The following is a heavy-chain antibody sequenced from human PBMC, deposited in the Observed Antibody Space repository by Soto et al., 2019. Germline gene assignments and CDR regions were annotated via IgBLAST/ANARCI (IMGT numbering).Heavy chain of an antibody. V-gene: IGHV4-30-4*01. Sequence: PSETLSLTCTVSGGSISSGDYYWSWIRQPPGKGLEWIGYIYYSGSTYYNPSLKSRVTISVDTSKNQFSLKLSSVTAADTAVYYCARARVYYYGMDVWGQGTTVTVS. CDR2: IYYSGST. CDR3: ARARVYYYGMDV. J-gene: IGHJ6*02. D-gene: IGHD3-10*01. CDR1: GGSISSGDYY.